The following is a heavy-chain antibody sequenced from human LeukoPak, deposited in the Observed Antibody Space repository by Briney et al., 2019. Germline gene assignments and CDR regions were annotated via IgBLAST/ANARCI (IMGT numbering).Heavy chain of an antibody. CDR3: ARFYCSGGSCHCDY. CDR1: GGSFTSYY. D-gene: IGHD2-15*01. J-gene: IGHJ4*02. Sequence: PSETLSLTCTVSGGSFTSYYWGWIRQPVGKGLEWIGRIYTSGSTDYNPSLRSRVTISVDKFRNQFSLRLSSVTAADTAVYYCARFYCSGGSCHCDYWGQGTLVTVSS. CDR2: IYTSGST. V-gene: IGHV4-4*07.